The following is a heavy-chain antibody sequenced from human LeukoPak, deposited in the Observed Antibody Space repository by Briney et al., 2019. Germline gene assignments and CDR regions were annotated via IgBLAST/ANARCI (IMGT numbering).Heavy chain of an antibody. CDR3: ARDERDVVVVPGAMPY. D-gene: IGHD2-2*01. Sequence: ASVKVSFKASGYSFTNYYMHWVRQAPGQGLEWMGIINPSGGSTTNAQKFQGRVTMTRDTSTTTVYMELSSLRSDDTAMYYCARDERDVVVVPGAMPYWGQGTLVTVYS. J-gene: IGHJ4*02. CDR2: INPSGGST. V-gene: IGHV1-46*01. CDR1: GYSFTNYY.